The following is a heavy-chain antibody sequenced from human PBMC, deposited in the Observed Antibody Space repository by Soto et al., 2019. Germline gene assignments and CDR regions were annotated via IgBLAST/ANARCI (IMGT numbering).Heavy chain of an antibody. V-gene: IGHV3-30*18. CDR3: AKSPNFYCSSPNCYKYYFDH. Sequence: GGSLRLSCAASGFTFNTYGMHWVRRAPGKGLEWVAVISYDGSEKYYVDSVKGRFTISKDNSKNTLYLQMNSLRPEDTAVYYCAKSPNFYCSSPNCYKYYFDHWGQGTRVTVSS. CDR1: GFTFNTYG. CDR2: ISYDGSEK. D-gene: IGHD2-2*02. J-gene: IGHJ4*02.